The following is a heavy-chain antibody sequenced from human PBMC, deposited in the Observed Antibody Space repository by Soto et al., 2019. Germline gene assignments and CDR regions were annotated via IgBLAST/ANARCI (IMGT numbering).Heavy chain of an antibody. CDR2: INSDGSST. J-gene: IGHJ4*02. CDR1: GFTFSSDW. Sequence: ELQLVESGGGLVQPGGALRLSCAVSGFTFSSDWMHWVRQAPGKGLVWVSRINSDGSSTSYADSVKGRFTISRDNAKNTLYLQMNSLRAEDTAVYYCSSTVGTGYWGQGTLVTVSS. V-gene: IGHV3-74*01. D-gene: IGHD4-17*01. CDR3: SSTVGTGY.